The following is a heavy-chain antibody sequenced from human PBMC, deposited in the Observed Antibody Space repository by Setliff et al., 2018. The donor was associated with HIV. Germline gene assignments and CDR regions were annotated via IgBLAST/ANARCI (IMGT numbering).Heavy chain of an antibody. V-gene: IGHV3-73*01. CDR1: GFVFSVSA. CDR2: IRSEAKSYAT. D-gene: IGHD1-26*01. J-gene: IGHJ4*02. Sequence: PGGSLRLSCAASGFVFSVSAIHWVRQASGKGLEWVGRIRSEAKSYATAYTASVKGRFTISRDDSKNMAYLQMNSLKVEDTAVYYCTRVSGELPLDYWGQGTLVTVSS. CDR3: TRVSGELPLDY.